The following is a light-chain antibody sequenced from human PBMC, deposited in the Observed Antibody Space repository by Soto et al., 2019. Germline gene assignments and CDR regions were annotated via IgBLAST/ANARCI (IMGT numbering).Light chain of an antibody. Sequence: DIVMTKSPDSLAVSLGERATINCKSSQTILYSPNNKNYLAWYQKKAGQPPKLLIYWASTRESGVPDRFSGRGSGTDFTLTISSRQAEDVAVYYCQQYYDTPRTFGQGTKVEFK. CDR3: QQYYDTPRT. CDR2: WAS. J-gene: IGKJ1*01. CDR1: QTILYSPNNKNY. V-gene: IGKV4-1*01.